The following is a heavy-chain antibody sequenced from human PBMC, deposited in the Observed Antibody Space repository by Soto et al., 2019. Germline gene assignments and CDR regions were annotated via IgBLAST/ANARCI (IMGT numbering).Heavy chain of an antibody. J-gene: IGHJ4*02. CDR1: GGSISSGGYS. CDR2: IYHSGIT. D-gene: IGHD1-1*01. CDR3: ARGPHGTYYFDY. Sequence: PSETLSLTCAVSGGSISSGGYSWSWIRQPPGKGLEWIGYIYHSGITYYNPSLKSRVTISVDRSKNQFSLKLSSVTAADTAVYYCARGPHGTYYFDYWGQGTLVTVSS. V-gene: IGHV4-30-2*01.